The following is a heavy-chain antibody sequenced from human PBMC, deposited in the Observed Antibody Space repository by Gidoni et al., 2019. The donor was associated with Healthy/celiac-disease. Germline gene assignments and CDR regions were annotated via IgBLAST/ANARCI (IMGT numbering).Heavy chain of an antibody. CDR1: GGTFSSYA. J-gene: IGHJ4*02. CDR3: ARDVSRGDGYNGFDY. Sequence: VQLVPSGAEVKKPGSSVQVSCMASGGTFSSYAISWVRQAPGQGLEWRGGIIPIFGKANYAQKFQGRVTITADESTSTAYMELSSLRAEDTAVYYCARDVSRGDGYNGFDYWGQGTLVTVSS. CDR2: IIPIFGKA. D-gene: IGHD5-12*01. V-gene: IGHV1-69*12.